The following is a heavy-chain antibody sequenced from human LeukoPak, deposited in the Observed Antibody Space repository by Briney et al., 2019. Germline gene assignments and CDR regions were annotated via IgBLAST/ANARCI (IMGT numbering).Heavy chain of an antibody. J-gene: IGHJ3*02. CDR2: IDTADDT. V-gene: IGHV3-13*01. CDR1: GFTFSSYD. Sequence: GGSLRLSCAASGFTFSSYDMHWVRQPTGKGLEWVSAIDTADDTYYPDSVKGRFTLSRENAKNSLYLQMNSLRAGDTAVYYCARRMRDDYNGFAFDIWGQGTMVTVSS. CDR3: ARRMRDDYNGFAFDI. D-gene: IGHD4/OR15-4a*01.